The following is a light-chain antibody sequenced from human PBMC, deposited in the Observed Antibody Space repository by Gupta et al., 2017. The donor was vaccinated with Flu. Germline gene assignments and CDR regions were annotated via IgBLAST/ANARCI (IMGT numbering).Light chain of an antibody. CDR2: SNN. CDR1: SSNIGINT. J-gene: IGLJ2*01. Sequence: QSVLTQPPSASGTPGQRVTISCSGSSSNIGINTVSWYQQRPGTTPKLLSYSNNQRPSGVTDRFAGSKAGTSDSRAIRVLQSDQEADYDCEALGEFLHAVVLGGGAKLTVL. CDR3: EALGEFLHAVV. V-gene: IGLV1-44*01.